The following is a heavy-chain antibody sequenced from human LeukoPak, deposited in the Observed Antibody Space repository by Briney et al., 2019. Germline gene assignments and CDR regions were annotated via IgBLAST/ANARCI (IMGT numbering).Heavy chain of an antibody. D-gene: IGHD3-10*01. J-gene: IGHJ3*02. CDR3: ARGRGWGTFDI. Sequence: GGSLRLSCAASGFTFSSYDMHWARQGTGKGLEWVSAIGTAGDTYYPGSVKGRFSTSRENAKNSLYLQMNSLRVGDTAVYYCARGRGWGTFDIWGQGTMVTVSS. CDR1: GFTFSSYD. CDR2: IGTAGDT. V-gene: IGHV3-13*04.